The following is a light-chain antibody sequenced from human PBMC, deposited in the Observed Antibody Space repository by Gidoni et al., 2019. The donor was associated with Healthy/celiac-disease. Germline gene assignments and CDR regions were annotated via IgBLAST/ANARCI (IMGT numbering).Light chain of an antibody. V-gene: IGKV3-20*01. CDR1: QSVSSSY. J-gene: IGKJ3*01. CDR2: GAS. Sequence: EIVLTQSPGTLSLSPGERATLPCRASQSVSSSYLAWYQQKPGQAPRLLIYGASSRATGIPDRFSGSGSGTDLTLTISRLEPEDFAVYYCQQYGSSPFTFGPXTKVDIK. CDR3: QQYGSSPFT.